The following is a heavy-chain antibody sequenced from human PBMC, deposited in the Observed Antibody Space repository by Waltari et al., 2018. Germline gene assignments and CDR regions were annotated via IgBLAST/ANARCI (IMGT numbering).Heavy chain of an antibody. CDR2: IDHSGVT. CDR1: GGSFSGYY. J-gene: IGHJ5*02. CDR3: ALSRYGLASPKFDP. V-gene: IGHV4-34*02. D-gene: IGHD4-17*01. Sequence: QVQVQQWGAGLVKPSETLSHTCAVYGGSFSGYYWSCLRQPPGKALAWIGEIDHSGVTNYNPSLTSRATISVDTSRNQLSLKLTSVTAADTAIYYCALSRYGLASPKFDPWGQGTLVTVSS.